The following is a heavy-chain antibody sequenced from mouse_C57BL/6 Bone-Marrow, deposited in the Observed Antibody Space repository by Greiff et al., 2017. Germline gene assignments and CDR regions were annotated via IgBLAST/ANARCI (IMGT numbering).Heavy chain of an antibody. CDR2: IYPRSGNT. V-gene: IGHV1-81*01. Sequence: QVQLKESGAELARPGASVKLSCKASGYTFTSYGISWVKQRTGQGLEWIGEIYPRSGNTYYNEKFKGKATLTADTSSSTAYMELRILTSEDSAIYFCARDPIYSWGQGTTLTGSS. CDR3: ARDPIYS. J-gene: IGHJ2*01. CDR1: GYTFTSYG. D-gene: IGHD6-5*01.